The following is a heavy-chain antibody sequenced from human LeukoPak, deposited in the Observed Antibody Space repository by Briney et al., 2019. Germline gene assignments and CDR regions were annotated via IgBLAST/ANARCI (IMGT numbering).Heavy chain of an antibody. CDR3: ARGRDLFDS. Sequence: GGSLRLSCVASGFTFNTYSMNWFRQAPGKGLEWISYISSSSGTIYYSDSVKGRFTISRDNAKNSLYLQMNNLRAEDTAVYYCARGRDLFDSWGQGTLVIVPS. CDR2: ISSSSGTI. J-gene: IGHJ4*02. V-gene: IGHV3-48*04. CDR1: GFTFNTYS.